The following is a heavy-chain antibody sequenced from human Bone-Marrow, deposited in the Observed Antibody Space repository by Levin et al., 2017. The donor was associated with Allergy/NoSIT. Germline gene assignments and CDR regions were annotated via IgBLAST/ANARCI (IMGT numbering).Heavy chain of an antibody. Sequence: GESLKISCAASGFTFSSYEMNWVRQAPGKGLEWSSYISSSGTTKYYADSVKGRFTISSKNSLYLQMNSMRAEDTAIYYCERDKSSDGVRREWYFALWGRGTLVTVSS. CDR3: ERDKSSDGVRREWYFAL. CDR1: GFTFSSYE. J-gene: IGHJ2*01. CDR2: ISSSGTTK. D-gene: IGHD3-22*01. V-gene: IGHV3-48*03.